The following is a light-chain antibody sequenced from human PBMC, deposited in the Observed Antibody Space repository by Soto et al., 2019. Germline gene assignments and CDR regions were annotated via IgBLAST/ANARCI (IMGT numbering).Light chain of an antibody. Sequence: EIVMTQSPATLSVSPGERATLSCRASQSISSNLAWYQQKPGQAPRLLIYSASTRATGIPARFSGSGSETEFTLTISSLQSEDVAVYYCQQYINRPPTYTFGQGTKLEIK. CDR1: QSISSN. J-gene: IGKJ2*01. V-gene: IGKV3-15*01. CDR3: QQYINRPPTYT. CDR2: SAS.